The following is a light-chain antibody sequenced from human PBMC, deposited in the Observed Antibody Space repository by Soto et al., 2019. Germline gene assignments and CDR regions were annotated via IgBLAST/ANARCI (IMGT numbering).Light chain of an antibody. CDR1: QSIVTY. J-gene: IGKJ1*01. CDR3: QQSYSTPPWT. Sequence: DIQMTQSPSSLSASVGDRVTITCRASQSIVTYLNWYLQKPGKAPKLLIYAASNLQSGVPSRFSGSVSWTDFTLTISSLQPEDFATYFCQQSYSTPPWTFGQGTKVEIK. V-gene: IGKV1-39*01. CDR2: AAS.